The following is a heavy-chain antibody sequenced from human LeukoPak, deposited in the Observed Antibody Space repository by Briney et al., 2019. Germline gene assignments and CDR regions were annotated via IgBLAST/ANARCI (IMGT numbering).Heavy chain of an antibody. CDR1: GFSLSTSGVA. J-gene: IGHJ5*02. Sequence: SGPTLVNPTQTLTLTGTFSGFSLSTSGVAVGWIRRPPGKALEWLALIYWDDDKRYRSSLESRLTITKDTSKNQVVLTMTNMVALDSATYYRAPLRRVGATYGIGFVPWGQGTLVSVSS. CDR2: IYWDDDK. D-gene: IGHD1-26*01. CDR3: APLRRVGATYGIGFVP. V-gene: IGHV2-5*02.